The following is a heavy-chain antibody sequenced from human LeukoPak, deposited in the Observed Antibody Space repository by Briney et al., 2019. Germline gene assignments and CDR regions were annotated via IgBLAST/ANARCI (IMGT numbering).Heavy chain of an antibody. D-gene: IGHD1-26*01. V-gene: IGHV3-21*01. Sequence: GGSLGLSCAASEFTLRSYSMHWVRQAPGKGLEWVSYISTSSTYIYYADSVKGRFSISRDNAQNSLYLHMDSLRAEDTAVYYCARDASGSSIGLIDLWGQGTLVTVSS. CDR2: ISTSSTYI. J-gene: IGHJ4*02. CDR1: EFTLRSYS. CDR3: ARDASGSSIGLIDL.